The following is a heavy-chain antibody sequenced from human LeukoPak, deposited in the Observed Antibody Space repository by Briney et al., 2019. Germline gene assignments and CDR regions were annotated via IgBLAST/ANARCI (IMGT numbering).Heavy chain of an antibody. CDR3: ARDQGSLTRSWYTGY. CDR2: INPYSGDT. CDR1: GYTFTGDH. V-gene: IGHV1-2*06. J-gene: IGHJ4*02. Sequence: GASVKVSCKASGYTFTGDHKHWVRQAPGQGLEWMGRINPYSGDTNFAQKFQGRVTMTRDTSITTAYMDLSSLTPDDTAVYFGARDQGSLTRSWYTGYWGQGTQVTVTS. D-gene: IGHD6-13*01.